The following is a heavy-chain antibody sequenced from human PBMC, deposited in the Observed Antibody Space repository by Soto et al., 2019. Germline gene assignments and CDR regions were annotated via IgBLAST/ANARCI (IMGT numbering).Heavy chain of an antibody. CDR2: INHSGST. CDR3: ARGPLLLGNAFDI. V-gene: IGHV4-34*01. J-gene: IGHJ3*02. D-gene: IGHD1-26*01. CDR1: GGSFSGYY. Sequence: QVQLQQWGAGLLKPSETLSLTCAVYGGSFSGYYWSWIRQPPGKGLEWIGEINHSGSTNSNPSLKSLVTISVDTSKNQFSLKLSSVTAADTAVYYCARGPLLLGNAFDIWGQGTMVTVSS.